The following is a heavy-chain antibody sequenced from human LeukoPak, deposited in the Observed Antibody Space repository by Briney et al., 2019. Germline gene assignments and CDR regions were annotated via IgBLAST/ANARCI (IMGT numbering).Heavy chain of an antibody. J-gene: IGHJ6*03. Sequence: GGSLRLSCAASGFTFSSYSMNWVRQAPGKGLEWVASISSSSSYIYYADSVKGRFTISRDNAKNSLYLQMNSLRAEDTAVYYCARGIAAESYYMDVWGKGTTVTVSS. D-gene: IGHD6-13*01. CDR1: GFTFSSYS. CDR2: ISSSSSYI. V-gene: IGHV3-21*01. CDR3: ARGIAAESYYMDV.